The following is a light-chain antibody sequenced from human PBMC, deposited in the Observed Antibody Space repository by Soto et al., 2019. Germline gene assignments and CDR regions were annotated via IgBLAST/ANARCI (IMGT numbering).Light chain of an antibody. Sequence: EIVLTQSPGTLSLSPGERATLSCRASQSVSSTYLAWYQQKPGQAPRLLIYGASSRATGIPDRFSGSGSGTDFTLTISRLDPEDFAVYYCQQYGSSPPYTFGQGTNLEIK. CDR2: GAS. CDR3: QQYGSSPPYT. V-gene: IGKV3-20*01. J-gene: IGKJ2*01. CDR1: QSVSSTY.